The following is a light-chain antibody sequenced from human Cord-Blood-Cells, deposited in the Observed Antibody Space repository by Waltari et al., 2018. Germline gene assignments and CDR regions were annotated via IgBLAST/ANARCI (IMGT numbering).Light chain of an antibody. V-gene: IGKV3-11*01. CDR2: DAS. Sequence: EVVLTPSPATLSLSPGDRSTVSCRASQSVSSYLAWYQQKPGQAPRPLIYDASNRATGIPARFSGSGSGTDFTLTISRREPEDFAVYYCQQRSNWAITFGQGTRLEIK. CDR3: QQRSNWAIT. CDR1: QSVSSY. J-gene: IGKJ5*01.